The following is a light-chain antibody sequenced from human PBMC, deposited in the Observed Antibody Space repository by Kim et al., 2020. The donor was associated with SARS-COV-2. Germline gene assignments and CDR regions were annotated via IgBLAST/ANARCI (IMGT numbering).Light chain of an antibody. CDR3: QAWGAGFRV. V-gene: IGLV4-69*01. CDR1: SGHSSYS. J-gene: IGLJ3*02. CDR2: LHSDGTH. Sequence: QLVLTQSPSASASLGASVKFTCTLSSGHSSYSTAWHQQQPEKGPRFLMNLHSDGTHNKGDGIPDRFSGSSSGAERYLTISSLQSEDEADYYCQAWGAGFRVFGGGTQLTVL.